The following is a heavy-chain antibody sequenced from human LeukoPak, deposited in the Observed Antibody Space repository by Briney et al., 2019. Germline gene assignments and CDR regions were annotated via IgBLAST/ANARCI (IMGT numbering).Heavy chain of an antibody. D-gene: IGHD3-22*01. V-gene: IGHV4-59*08. CDR1: GGSISGYY. CDR2: IYHSGST. J-gene: IGHJ4*02. CDR3: ARSYDSSGYYHNFDY. Sequence: PSETLSLTCAVSGGSISGYYWSWIRQPPGKGLEWIGYIYHSGSTNYNPSLKSRVITSVDTSKNQISLKLSSVTAADTAVYYCARSYDSSGYYHNFDYWGQGTLVTVSS.